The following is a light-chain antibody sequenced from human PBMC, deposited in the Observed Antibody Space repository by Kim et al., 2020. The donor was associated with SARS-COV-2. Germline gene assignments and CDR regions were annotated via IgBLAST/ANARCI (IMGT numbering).Light chain of an antibody. CDR1: QGSASS. CDR3: LQYGGLPVT. J-gene: IGKJ4*01. V-gene: IGKV1-17*03. CDR2: AAS. Sequence: ASVGDRVTITCRASQGSASSLLWFQQKPGKVPKRLIHAASNLQSGAPSRFSGSGSGTEFTLTISSLQPEDFATYYCLQYGGLPVTFGGGTKVDIK.